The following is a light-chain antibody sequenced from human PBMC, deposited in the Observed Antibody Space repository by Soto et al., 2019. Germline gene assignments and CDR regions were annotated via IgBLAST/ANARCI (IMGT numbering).Light chain of an antibody. J-gene: IGKJ4*01. CDR2: AAS. Sequence: DIQMTQSPSSLSASVGDRVTITCRASQSISTYLHWYQQKPGKAPNLLIYAASTLQSGVPSRFSGSGSGTDFTLTISSLQPEDFATYFCQHGYSTPLTFGEGPRWTSN. CDR1: QSISTY. CDR3: QHGYSTPLT. V-gene: IGKV1-39*01.